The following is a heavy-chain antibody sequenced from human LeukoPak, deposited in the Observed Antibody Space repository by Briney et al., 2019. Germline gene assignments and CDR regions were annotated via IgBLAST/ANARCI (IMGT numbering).Heavy chain of an antibody. Sequence: SVKVSCKASGGTFSSYAIRWVRQAPGQGLEWMGGIIPIFGTANYAQKFQGRVTITADESTSTAYMELSSLRSEDTAVYYCARDQALHYYDRNYDYWGQGTLVTVSS. CDR1: GGTFSSYA. CDR2: IIPIFGTA. CDR3: ARDQALHYYDRNYDY. J-gene: IGHJ4*02. V-gene: IGHV1-69*13. D-gene: IGHD3-22*01.